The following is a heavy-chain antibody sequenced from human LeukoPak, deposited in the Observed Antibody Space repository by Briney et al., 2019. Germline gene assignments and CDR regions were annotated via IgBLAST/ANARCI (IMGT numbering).Heavy chain of an antibody. CDR3: AKGSGGSSYSGLDS. Sequence: GGSLRLPCAASGFTFSSYAMSWVRQAPGKGLEWVSVISGNSGSTYYADSVKGRFTISRDNFKNTLDLRMNSLRAEDAAVYYCAKGSGGSSYSGLDSWGQGTLVTVSS. J-gene: IGHJ4*02. CDR1: GFTFSSYA. CDR2: ISGNSGST. V-gene: IGHV3-23*01. D-gene: IGHD2-15*01.